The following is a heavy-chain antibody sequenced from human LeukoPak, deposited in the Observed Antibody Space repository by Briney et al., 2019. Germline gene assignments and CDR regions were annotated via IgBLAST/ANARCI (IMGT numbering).Heavy chain of an antibody. CDR1: GGSISSGGYS. CDR2: IYHSGTT. CDR3: ARGRVVGEVSNKYGVDV. V-gene: IGHV4-30-2*01. D-gene: IGHD3-10*01. Sequence: PSETLSLTCAVSGGSISSGGYSWSWIRQPPGKGLEWIGYIYHSGTTYYNPSLKSRVTVSVDTSKSQFSLRLSSVTAADMAVYYCARGRVVGEVSNKYGVDVWGQGTIVTVSS. J-gene: IGHJ6*02.